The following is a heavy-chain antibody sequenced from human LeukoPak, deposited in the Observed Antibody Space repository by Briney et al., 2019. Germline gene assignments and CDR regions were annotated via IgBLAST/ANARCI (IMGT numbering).Heavy chain of an antibody. Sequence: GGSLRLSCAASGFTVSNNYMNWVRQTSGKGLEWVSSISSDSNYIYYADSVKGRFTISRDNAKNSLYLQMNSLRAEDTAVYYCARDVARISDYWGQGALVTVSS. CDR3: ARDVARISDY. D-gene: IGHD2-15*01. CDR2: ISSDSNYI. CDR1: GFTVSNNY. V-gene: IGHV3-21*01. J-gene: IGHJ4*02.